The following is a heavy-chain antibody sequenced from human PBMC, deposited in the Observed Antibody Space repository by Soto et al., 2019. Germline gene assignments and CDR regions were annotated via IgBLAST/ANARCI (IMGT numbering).Heavy chain of an antibody. CDR2: ISYDGSNK. Sequence: GGSLRLSCAASGFTFSSYAMRWVRQAPGKGLEWVSVISYDGSNKYYADSVKGRFTISRDNSKNTLYLQMSSLRAEDKAVYFCVRDLGACHIGVYEVPAAMSNYYGMDVWGQGTPVTVSS. CDR1: GFTFSSYA. J-gene: IGHJ6*02. D-gene: IGHD2-2*01. V-gene: IGHV3-30-3*01. CDR3: VRDLGACHIGVYEVPAAMSNYYGMDV.